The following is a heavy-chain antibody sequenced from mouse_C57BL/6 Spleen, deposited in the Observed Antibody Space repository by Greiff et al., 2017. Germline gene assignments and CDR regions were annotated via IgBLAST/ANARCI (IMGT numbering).Heavy chain of an antibody. V-gene: IGHV1-4*01. Sequence: VQLVESGAELARPGASVKMSCKASGYTFTSYTMHWVKQRPGQGLEWIGYINPSSGYTKYNQKFKDKATLTADKSSSTAYMQLSSLTSEDSAVYYCARKPELPYYYAMDYWGQGTSVTVSS. CDR3: ARKPELPYYYAMDY. D-gene: IGHD2-1*01. CDR2: INPSSGYT. J-gene: IGHJ4*01. CDR1: GYTFTSYT.